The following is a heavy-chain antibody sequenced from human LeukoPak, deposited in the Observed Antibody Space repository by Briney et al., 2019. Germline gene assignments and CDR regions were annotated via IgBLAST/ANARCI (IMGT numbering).Heavy chain of an antibody. CDR2: ISSSSSYI. V-gene: IGHV3-21*01. D-gene: IGHD5-12*01. J-gene: IGHJ5*02. Sequence: GGSLRLSCAASGFTFSSYSMNWVRQAPGKGREWVSSISSSSSYIYYADSVKGRFTISRDNAKNSLYLQMNILRAEDTAVYYCARDRSGYDYRGSWFDPWGQGTLVTVSS. CDR1: GFTFSSYS. CDR3: ARDRSGYDYRGSWFDP.